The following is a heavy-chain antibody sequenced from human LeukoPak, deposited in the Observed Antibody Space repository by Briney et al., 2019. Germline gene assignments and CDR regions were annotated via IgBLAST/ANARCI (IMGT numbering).Heavy chain of an antibody. D-gene: IGHD6-6*01. CDR3: ARDKHSSSTFDY. V-gene: IGHV3-7*01. J-gene: IGHJ4*02. CDR1: GFTFSNYW. Sequence: PGGSLRLSCGVSGFTFSNYWMSWVRQAPGKGLEWVANIKQDGSEKYYVDSVKGRFTVSRDNAKNSLYLQMDSLRAEDTAVYYCARDKHSSSTFDYWGQGTLVTVSS. CDR2: IKQDGSEK.